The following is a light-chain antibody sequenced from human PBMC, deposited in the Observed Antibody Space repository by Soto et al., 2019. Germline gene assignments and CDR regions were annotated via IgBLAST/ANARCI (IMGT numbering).Light chain of an antibody. CDR1: SSDVGGYNY. Sequence: QSALTQPASVSGSPGQSITISCTGTSSDVGGYNYVSWYQQQPAKAPHLMIYEVSNRPSGVSHRFSGSKSGNTASLTISGLQAEDEADYYCSSYTTISTLVFGGGTKLTVL. V-gene: IGLV2-14*01. J-gene: IGLJ3*02. CDR2: EVS. CDR3: SSYTTISTLV.